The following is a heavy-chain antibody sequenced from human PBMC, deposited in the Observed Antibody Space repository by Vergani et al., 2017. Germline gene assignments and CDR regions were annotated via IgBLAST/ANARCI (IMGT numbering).Heavy chain of an antibody. CDR3: GYSSSRTEGGMDV. Sequence: EVQLVESGGGLVQPGGSLRLSCAASGFTVSSNYMSWVRRAPGKGLEWVSVIYSGGSTYYADSVKGRFTISRDKSKNTLYLQMNSLRAENTAVYYCGYSSSRTEGGMDVWGQGTTVTVSS. D-gene: IGHD6-13*01. V-gene: IGHV3-66*02. CDR2: IYSGGST. CDR1: GFTVSSNY. J-gene: IGHJ6*02.